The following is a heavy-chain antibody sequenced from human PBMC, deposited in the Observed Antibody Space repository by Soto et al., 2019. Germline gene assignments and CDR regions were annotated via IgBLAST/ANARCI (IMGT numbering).Heavy chain of an antibody. V-gene: IGHV3-23*01. D-gene: IGHD5-18*01. J-gene: IGHJ4*02. CDR2: ISGSGGST. CDR3: AKDRVDTAMVLNYFDY. CDR1: GFTFSSYA. Sequence: EVQLLESGGGLVQPGGSLRLSCVASGFTFSSYAMSWVRQAPGKGLEWVSAISGSGGSTYYADSVKGRFTISRDNSKNTLYLQMNSLRAEDTAVYYCAKDRVDTAMVLNYFDYWGQGTLVTVSS.